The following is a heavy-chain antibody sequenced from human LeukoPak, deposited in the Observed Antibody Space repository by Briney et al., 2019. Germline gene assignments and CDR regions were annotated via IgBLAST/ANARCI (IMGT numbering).Heavy chain of an antibody. CDR3: ATESGTYSGTCFDY. V-gene: IGHV3-48*04. CDR1: GFTFSSYS. J-gene: IGHJ4*02. Sequence: GGSLRLSCAASGFTFSSYSMNWVRQAPGKGLEWVSYISSSSSTIYYADSVKGRFTISRDNAKNSLYLQMNSLRVEDTAVYYCATESGTYSGTCFDYWGQGTLVTVSS. CDR2: ISSSSSTI. D-gene: IGHD1-26*01.